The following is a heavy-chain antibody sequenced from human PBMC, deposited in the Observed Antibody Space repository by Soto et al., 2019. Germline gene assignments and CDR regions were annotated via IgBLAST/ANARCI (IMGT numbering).Heavy chain of an antibody. V-gene: IGHV3-23*01. CDR2: VSRAGTYT. J-gene: IGHJ5*02. D-gene: IGHD3-16*01. CDR3: LKYTVTEDLGES. Sequence: EVQLLESGGDVVRPGGSLRLSCAASGFTFSSYAMGWVRQAPGKGLEWVAGVSRAGTYTFYADSVRGRFSISRDNSRDTVDLYMNALRGEDTPVYFCLKYTVTEDLGESWGEGTLFSVSS. CDR1: GFTFSSYA.